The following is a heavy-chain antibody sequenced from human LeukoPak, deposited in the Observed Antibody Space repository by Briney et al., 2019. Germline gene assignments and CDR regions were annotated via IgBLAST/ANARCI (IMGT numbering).Heavy chain of an antibody. J-gene: IGHJ4*02. CDR3: AKAGDYSYFDY. D-gene: IGHD4-11*01. CDR1: GFTLTYYA. Sequence: QPGGSLRLSCAASGFTLTYYAMNWVRQAPGKGLEWVSAISGSGSDGSTYYADSVKGRFTISRDNSKNTLYLQMNSLRAEDTAVYYCAKAGDYSYFDYWGQGTLVTVSS. V-gene: IGHV3-23*01. CDR2: ISGSGSDGST.